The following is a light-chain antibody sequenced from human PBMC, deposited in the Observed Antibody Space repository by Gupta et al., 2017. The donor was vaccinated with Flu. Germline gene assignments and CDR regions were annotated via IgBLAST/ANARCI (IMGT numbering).Light chain of an antibody. Sequence: QSVLTQPPSVSGAPGQRVTISCTGSRSNIGAGFDVHWYQQLPGTAPKLLIYGNTNRASGVPDRFSGSKSGTSATLAITGLQDEDEDDYYCQSYDNSVCVFGTGTKVTGL. CDR3: QSYDNSVCV. J-gene: IGLJ1*01. V-gene: IGLV1-40*01. CDR2: GNT. CDR1: RSNIGAGFD.